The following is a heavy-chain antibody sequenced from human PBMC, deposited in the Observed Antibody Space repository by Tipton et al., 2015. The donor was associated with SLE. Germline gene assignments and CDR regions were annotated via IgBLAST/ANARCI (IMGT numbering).Heavy chain of an antibody. V-gene: IGHV3-23*01. CDR2: ISGSGGST. CDR1: GFTFSSYA. CDR3: AKALVVVVAATPCYFDY. Sequence: SLRLSCAASGFTFSSYAMSWVRQAPGKGLEWVSAISGSGGSTYYADSVKGRFTISRDNSKNTLYLQMNSLRAEDTAVYYCAKALVVVVAATPCYFDYWGQGTLVTVSS. D-gene: IGHD2-15*01. J-gene: IGHJ4*02.